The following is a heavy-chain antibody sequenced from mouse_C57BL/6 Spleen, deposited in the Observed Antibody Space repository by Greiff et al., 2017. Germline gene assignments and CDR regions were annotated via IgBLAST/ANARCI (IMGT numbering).Heavy chain of an antibody. CDR3: ARSGTVVATGYFDV. CDR2: IYPRSGNT. CDR1: GYTFTSYG. V-gene: IGHV1-81*01. D-gene: IGHD1-1*01. J-gene: IGHJ1*03. Sequence: VQLQQSGAELARPGASVKLSCKASGYTFTSYGISWVKQRTGQGLEWIGEIYPRSGNTYYNEKFKGKATLTADKSSSTAYMELRSLTSEYSAVYFCARSGTVVATGYFDVWGTGTTVTVSS.